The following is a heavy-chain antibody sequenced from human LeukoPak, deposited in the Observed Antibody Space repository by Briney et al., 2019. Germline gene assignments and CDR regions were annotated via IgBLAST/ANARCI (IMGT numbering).Heavy chain of an antibody. CDR3: GRGLASSSSAY. J-gene: IGHJ4*02. CDR1: GGSISGSGYY. V-gene: IGHV4-31*03. D-gene: IGHD6-13*01. Sequence: PSQTLSLTCTVSGGSISGSGYYWGWIRQHPGKGLEWIGYIYYSGSTYYNPSLKSRVTISVDTSKNQFSLKLSSVTAADTAVYYCGRGLASSSSAYWGQGTLVTVSS. CDR2: IYYSGST.